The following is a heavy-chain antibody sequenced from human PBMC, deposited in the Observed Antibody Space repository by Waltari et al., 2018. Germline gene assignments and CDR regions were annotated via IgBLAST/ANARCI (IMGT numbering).Heavy chain of an antibody. V-gene: IGHV1-46*01. CDR1: GYTFTGYY. CDR3: ARDPPDYGGIGPFDY. Sequence: QVQLVQSGAEVKKPGASVKVSCKASGYTFTGYYMHWVRQAPGQGLEWVGITNPSGGSTSYAQKFQGRVTRTRDTSTSTVYMELSSLRSEDTAVYYCARDPPDYGGIGPFDYWGQGTLVTVSS. J-gene: IGHJ4*02. D-gene: IGHD4-17*01. CDR2: TNPSGGST.